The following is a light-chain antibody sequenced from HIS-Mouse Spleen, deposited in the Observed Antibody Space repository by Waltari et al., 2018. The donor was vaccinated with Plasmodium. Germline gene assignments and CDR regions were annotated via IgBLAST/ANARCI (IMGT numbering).Light chain of an antibody. CDR1: QSVSSN. V-gene: IGKV3-15*01. CDR2: GAS. J-gene: IGKJ3*01. Sequence: EIVITHSPATLSVSQGERATLSCRASQSVSSNLAWYQQKPGQAPRLLIYGASTRATGIPARFSGSGSGTEFTLTISSLQSEDFAVYYCQQYNNWSFTFGPGTKVDIK. CDR3: QQYNNWSFT.